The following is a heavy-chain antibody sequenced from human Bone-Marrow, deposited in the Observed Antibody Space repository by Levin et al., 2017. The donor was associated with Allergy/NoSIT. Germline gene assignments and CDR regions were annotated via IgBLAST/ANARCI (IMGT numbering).Heavy chain of an antibody. Sequence: SQTLSLTCDVSGYPLKTAYYWAWVRRSPATGLEWIGSIHHSGRTYQNPSFKSRLTLSLDTSNQQFSLKVYSVTAADTAVSFCASQTEYSHTHYFDVGGQGTRVTVAS. CDR1: GYPLKTAYY. D-gene: IGHD2/OR15-2a*01. CDR2: IHHSGRT. V-gene: IGHV4-38-2*01. CDR3: ASQTEYSHTHYFDV. J-gene: IGHJ4*02.